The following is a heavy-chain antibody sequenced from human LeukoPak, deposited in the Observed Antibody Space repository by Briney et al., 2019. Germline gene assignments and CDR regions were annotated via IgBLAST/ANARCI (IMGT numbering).Heavy chain of an antibody. V-gene: IGHV3-30-3*01. CDR2: ISYDGSNK. CDR1: GFTFSSYA. CDR3: VREVWGQVYFDY. D-gene: IGHD7-27*01. J-gene: IGHJ4*02. Sequence: PGGSLRLSCAASGFTFSSYAMHWVRQAPGKGLEWVAVISYDGSNKYYADSVKGRFTISRDNSKNTLYLQMNSLRAEDTAVYYCVREVWGQVYFDYWGQGTLVTVSS.